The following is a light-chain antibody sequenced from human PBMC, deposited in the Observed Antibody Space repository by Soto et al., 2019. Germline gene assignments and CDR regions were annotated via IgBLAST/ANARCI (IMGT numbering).Light chain of an antibody. CDR3: CSYAGSSTYV. CDR1: SSDVGSYNL. CDR2: EVS. Sequence: QSALTQPASVSGSPGQSITISCTGTSSDVGSYNLVSWYQQHPGKAPKVMIYEVSKRPSGVSNRFSGSKFGNTASLTISGLRADDEADYYCCSYAGSSTYVFGTGTKLTVL. V-gene: IGLV2-23*02. J-gene: IGLJ1*01.